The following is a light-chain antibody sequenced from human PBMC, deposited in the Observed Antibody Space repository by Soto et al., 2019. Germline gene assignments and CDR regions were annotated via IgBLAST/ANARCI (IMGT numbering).Light chain of an antibody. Sequence: QSVLPQPPSASGTPGQRVTISCSGSSSNIGSNTVNWYQQLPGTAPKLLIYSNNQRPSGVPDRFSGSKSGTSASLAISGLQSEDEADYYCAAWDDSLNGPNYVFGTGTKVTV. CDR2: SNN. CDR1: SSNIGSNT. J-gene: IGLJ1*01. CDR3: AAWDDSLNGPNYV. V-gene: IGLV1-44*01.